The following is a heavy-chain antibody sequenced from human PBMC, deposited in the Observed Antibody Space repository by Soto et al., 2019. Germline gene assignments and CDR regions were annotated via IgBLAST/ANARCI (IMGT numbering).Heavy chain of an antibody. CDR3: ASFSGSGYDPNWFDP. D-gene: IGHD5-12*01. Sequence: PTETLSLTCTVSGGSISSGGYYWSWIRQHPGKGLEWIGYIYYSGSTYYNPSLKSRVTISVDTSKNQFSLKLSSETAADTAVYYCASFSGSGYDPNWFDPCGQGSLVTVSS. CDR2: IYYSGST. CDR1: GGSISSGGYY. J-gene: IGHJ5*02. V-gene: IGHV4-31*03.